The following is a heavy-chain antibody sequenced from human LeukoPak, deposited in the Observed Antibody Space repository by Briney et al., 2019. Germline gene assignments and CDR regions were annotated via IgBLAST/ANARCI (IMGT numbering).Heavy chain of an antibody. CDR2: ISASGGNT. D-gene: IGHD3-10*01. Sequence: PGGPLRLSCAASGFTFSGYVMTWVRQAPGKGLEWVSAISASGGNTYYADSVKGRFTISRDNSKNTLSLQMNSLRAEDTAVYYCAKDRDYYGSGSYSYYFDYWGQGTLVTVSS. CDR1: GFTFSGYV. V-gene: IGHV3-23*01. CDR3: AKDRDYYGSGSYSYYFDY. J-gene: IGHJ4*02.